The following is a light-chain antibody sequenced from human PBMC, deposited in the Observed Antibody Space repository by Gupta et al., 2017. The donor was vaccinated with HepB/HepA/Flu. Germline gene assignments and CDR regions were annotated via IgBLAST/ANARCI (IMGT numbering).Light chain of an antibody. Sequence: PGERATVSCRASQSVGSNLAWYQHKPGQAPRLLIYGASNRATGIPDKFSGSGSGTDFTLTISSLEAEDSALYYCQQRSSWPNTFGQGTQLEI. CDR3: QQRSSWPNT. CDR1: QSVGSN. J-gene: IGKJ2*01. V-gene: IGKV3-11*01. CDR2: GAS.